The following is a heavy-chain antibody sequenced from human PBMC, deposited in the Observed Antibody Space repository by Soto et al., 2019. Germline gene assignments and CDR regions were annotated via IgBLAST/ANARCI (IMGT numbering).Heavy chain of an antibody. V-gene: IGHV4-4*07. D-gene: IGHD5-18*01. CDR2: IFSSGST. Sequence: SETLSLTCTVSGGSINTFYWSWVRQPAGKGLEWIGRIFSSGSTSFNPSLESRVAMSVDTSKNHFSLNLSSVTAADMAVYYCAREGSSSAYNVVHGIQLWSFDFWGQGARVTVAS. CDR3: AREGSSSAYNVVHGIQLWSFDF. J-gene: IGHJ4*02. CDR1: GGSINTFY.